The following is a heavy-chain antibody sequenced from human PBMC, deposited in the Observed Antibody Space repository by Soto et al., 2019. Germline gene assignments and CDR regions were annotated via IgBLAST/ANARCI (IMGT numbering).Heavy chain of an antibody. CDR1: GFTFSSYG. J-gene: IGHJ3*02. CDR3: AKDGSRGAFDI. CDR2: IWYDGSNK. D-gene: IGHD5-12*01. Sequence: GGSLRLSCAASGFTFSSYGMHWVRQAPGKGLEWVAVIWYDGSNKYYADSVKGRFTISRDNSKNTLYLQMNSLRAEDTAVYYCAKDGSRGAFDIWGQGTMVTVSS. V-gene: IGHV3-33*06.